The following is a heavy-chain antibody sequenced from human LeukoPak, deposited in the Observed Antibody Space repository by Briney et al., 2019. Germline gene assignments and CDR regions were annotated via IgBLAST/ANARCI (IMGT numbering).Heavy chain of an antibody. CDR1: GYSFPNYW. D-gene: IGHD1-26*01. CDR3: GMSGDRVPLQDDVFDV. CDR2: IYPGDSHT. J-gene: IGHJ3*01. Sequence: GESLKISCKGSGYSFPNYWIGWVRQMPGKGLEWMGIIYPGDSHTRYSPSFQGQVTISVDKSISTAYLQWSSLQASDTAMYYCGMSGDRVPLQDDVFDVWGQGTMVTVST. V-gene: IGHV5-51*01.